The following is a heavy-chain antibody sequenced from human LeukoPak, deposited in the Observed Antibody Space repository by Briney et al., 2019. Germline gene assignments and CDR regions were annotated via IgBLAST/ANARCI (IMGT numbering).Heavy chain of an antibody. CDR3: ARPSVPAAIYAFDI. J-gene: IGHJ3*02. V-gene: IGHV4-34*01. D-gene: IGHD2-2*01. CDR2: INHSGST. Sequence: SETLSLTCAVYGRSFSGYYWSWIRQPPGKGLEWIGEINHSGSTNYNPSLKSRVTISVDTSKNQFSLKLSSVTAADTAVYYCARPSVPAAIYAFDIWGQGTMVTVSS. CDR1: GRSFSGYY.